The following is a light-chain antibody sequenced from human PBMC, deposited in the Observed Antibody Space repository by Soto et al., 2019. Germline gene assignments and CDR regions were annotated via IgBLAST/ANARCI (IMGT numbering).Light chain of an antibody. Sequence: QSALTQPPSASGSPGQSVTISCTGTSSDVGGYKYVSWYQHHPGKAPKVVIYEVTKRPSGVPDRFSGSQSGNTASLTVSGLQAEDEADYYCSSYGGTNNVVFGVGTQRTVL. J-gene: IGLJ2*01. V-gene: IGLV2-8*01. CDR1: SSDVGGYKY. CDR2: EVT. CDR3: SSYGGTNNVV.